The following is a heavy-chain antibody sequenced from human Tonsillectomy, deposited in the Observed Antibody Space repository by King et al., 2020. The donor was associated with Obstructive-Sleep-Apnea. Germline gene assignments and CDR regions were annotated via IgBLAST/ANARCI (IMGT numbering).Heavy chain of an antibody. J-gene: IGHJ4*02. CDR3: AKDMSSGWYGPLDH. CDR2: IKWNTYTI. D-gene: IGHD6-19*01. Sequence: VQLVESGGGLVQPVRSLRLYFAAAVVTFVDYAMHLFRQEPGKGLEGVSGIKWNTYTIGYEDVVKGRLSISRDNANNSLFLQMNSLRREDTALYYCAKDMSSGWYGPLDHWGQGTQVTVSS. CDR1: VVTFVDYA. V-gene: IGHV3-9*01.